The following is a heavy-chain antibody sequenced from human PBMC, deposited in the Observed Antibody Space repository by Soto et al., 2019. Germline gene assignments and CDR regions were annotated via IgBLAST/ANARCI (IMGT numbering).Heavy chain of an antibody. CDR2: INHSGST. J-gene: IGHJ4*02. D-gene: IGHD2-21*02. CDR3: ARGHIVVVTALSRAFDY. Sequence: GPGPGPTSETLSLTCAVYGGSFSGYYWGWIRQPPGKGLGWIGEINHSGSTNYNPSLKSRVTISVDTSKNQFSLKLSSVTAADTAVYYCARGHIVVVTALSRAFDYWGQGTLVTVSS. V-gene: IGHV4-34*01. CDR1: GGSFSGYY.